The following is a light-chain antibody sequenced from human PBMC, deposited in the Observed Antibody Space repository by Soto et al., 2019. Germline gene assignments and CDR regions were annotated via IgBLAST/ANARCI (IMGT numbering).Light chain of an antibody. Sequence: EVVLTQSPVTLSLSPGERATLSCSASQSVSTSFLAWYQQKPGQAPRLLIYGPSIRATGIPDRFSGSGSGTDFTLTISRLEPEDFAVYYCQQYGSSPQKFGQGTKVDIK. CDR2: GPS. V-gene: IGKV3-20*01. CDR3: QQYGSSPQK. CDR1: QSVSTSF. J-gene: IGKJ1*01.